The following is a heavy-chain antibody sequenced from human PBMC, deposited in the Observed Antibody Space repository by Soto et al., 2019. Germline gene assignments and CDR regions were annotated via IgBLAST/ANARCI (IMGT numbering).Heavy chain of an antibody. CDR1: GFTFSSYG. CDR2: IWNDGNNK. D-gene: IGHD5-18*01. CDR3: ARGYSYGYGEYSDY. Sequence: QVQLVESGGGVVQPGRSLRLSCAASGFTFSSYGMHWVRQAPGKRPEWVALIWNDGNNKYYADSVKGRFTISKDNSKNTLYLLMNRLRAEDTAVYYCARGYSYGYGEYSDYGGQGTLVTVSS. J-gene: IGHJ4*02. V-gene: IGHV3-33*01.